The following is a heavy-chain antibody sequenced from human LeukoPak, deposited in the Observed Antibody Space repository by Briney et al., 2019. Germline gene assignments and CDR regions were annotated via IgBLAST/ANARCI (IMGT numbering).Heavy chain of an antibody. CDR2: INTNTGNP. CDR1: GYTFTSYA. Sequence: ASVKVSCKASGYTFTSYAMNWVRQAPGQGLEWMGWINTNTGNPTYAQGFTGRFVFSLDTSISTAYLQISSLKAEDTAVYYCARGYCGGDCSSSYYYYMDVWGKGTTVTVSS. CDR3: ARGYCGGDCSSSYYYYMDV. D-gene: IGHD2-21*02. V-gene: IGHV7-4-1*02. J-gene: IGHJ6*03.